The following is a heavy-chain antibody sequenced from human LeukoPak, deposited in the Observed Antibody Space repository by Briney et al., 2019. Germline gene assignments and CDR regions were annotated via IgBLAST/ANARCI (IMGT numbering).Heavy chain of an antibody. D-gene: IGHD2-15*01. CDR3: TREYCSGGSCYLGPES. J-gene: IGHJ5*02. Sequence: GGSLRLSCAASGFTFSSYGMHWVRQAPGKGLEWVAFIRYDGSNKYYADSVKGRFTISRDNSKNTLYLQMNSLRAEDTAVYFCTREYCSGGSCYLGPESWGQGTLVIVSS. CDR1: GFTFSSYG. V-gene: IGHV3-30*02. CDR2: IRYDGSNK.